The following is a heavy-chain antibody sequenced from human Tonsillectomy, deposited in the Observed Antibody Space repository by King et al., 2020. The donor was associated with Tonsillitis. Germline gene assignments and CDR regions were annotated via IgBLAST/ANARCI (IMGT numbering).Heavy chain of an antibody. J-gene: IGHJ6*02. CDR3: ARVNDYGDYNYYYYGMDV. CDR2: INSDGSSI. CDR1: GFTFSKYW. D-gene: IGHD4-17*01. V-gene: IGHV3-74*01. Sequence: EVQLVESGGGLVQPGGSLRLSCAASGFTFSKYWMHWVRQAPGKGLVWVSRINSDGSSIRYADSVKGRFTISRNNAKNTLYLQMNTLRAEDTAVYYSARVNDYGDYNYYYYGMDVWGQGTTVTVSS.